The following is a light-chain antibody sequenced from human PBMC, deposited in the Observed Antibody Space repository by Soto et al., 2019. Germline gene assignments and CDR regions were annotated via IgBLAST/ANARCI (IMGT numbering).Light chain of an antibody. Sequence: QSVLTQPASVSGSPGQSITISCTGTSSDVGGYNYVSWYQQHPGKAPKLMIYDVSNRPSGVSNRFSGSKSGNTASLTISGLQAEDEADYYCSSYTSSSTLAIAGGTKPPS. V-gene: IGLV2-14*01. CDR1: SSDVGGYNY. J-gene: IGLJ2*01. CDR3: SSYTSSSTLA. CDR2: DVS.